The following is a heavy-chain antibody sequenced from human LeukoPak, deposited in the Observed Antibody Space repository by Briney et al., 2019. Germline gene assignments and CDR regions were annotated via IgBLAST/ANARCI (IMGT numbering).Heavy chain of an antibody. J-gene: IGHJ5*02. V-gene: IGHV3-30*02. D-gene: IGHD3-10*01. Sequence: PGGSLRLSCAASGFTFSSYGMHWVRQAPGKGLEWVAFIRYDGSNKYYADSVKGRFTISRDNSKNTLYLQMNSLRAEDTAVYYCAREEYNWFDPWGQGTLVTVSS. CDR2: IRYDGSNK. CDR3: AREEYNWFDP. CDR1: GFTFSSYG.